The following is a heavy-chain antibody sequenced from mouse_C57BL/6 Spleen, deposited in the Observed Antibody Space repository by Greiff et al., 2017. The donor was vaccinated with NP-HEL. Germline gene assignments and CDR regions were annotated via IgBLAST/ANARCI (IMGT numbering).Heavy chain of an antibody. D-gene: IGHD2-5*01. J-gene: IGHJ3*01. CDR2: IDPSDSYT. Sequence: VQLQQPGAELVMPGASVKLSCKASGYTFTSYWMHWVKQRPGQGLEWIGEIDPSDSYTNYNQKFKGKSTLTVDKSSSTAYMQLSSLTSEDSAVYYCAREGIHSNYGGAWFAYWGQGTLVTVSA. CDR1: GYTFTSYW. CDR3: AREGIHSNYGGAWFAY. V-gene: IGHV1-69*01.